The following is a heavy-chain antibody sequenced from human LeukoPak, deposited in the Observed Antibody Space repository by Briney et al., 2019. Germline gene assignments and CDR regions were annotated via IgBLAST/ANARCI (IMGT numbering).Heavy chain of an antibody. Sequence: PSETLSLTCTVSGCSISSYYWSWIRQPPGKGLEWIGYIYYSGSTYYNPSLKSRVTISVDTSKNQFSLKLSSVTAADTAVYYCARRADYYDSSGYYYVGYFDYWGQGTLVTVSS. V-gene: IGHV4-59*08. CDR1: GCSISSYY. J-gene: IGHJ4*02. D-gene: IGHD3-22*01. CDR3: ARRADYYDSSGYYYVGYFDY. CDR2: IYYSGST.